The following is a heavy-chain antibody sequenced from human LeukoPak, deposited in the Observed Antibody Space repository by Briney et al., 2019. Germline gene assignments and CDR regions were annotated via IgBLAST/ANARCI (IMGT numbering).Heavy chain of an antibody. CDR1: GGSISSNSFY. J-gene: IGHJ4*02. CDR2: GYYSGST. V-gene: IGHV4-39*01. Sequence: SETLSLTCTVSGGSISSNSFYWGWIRQPPGKGLEWIGSGYYSGSTSYNPSLKGRVTISVDTSRNQFSLRLSSVTAADTAVYFCARLRAIGTPPTYDYWGQGTLVTVSS. CDR3: ARLRAIGTPPTYDY.